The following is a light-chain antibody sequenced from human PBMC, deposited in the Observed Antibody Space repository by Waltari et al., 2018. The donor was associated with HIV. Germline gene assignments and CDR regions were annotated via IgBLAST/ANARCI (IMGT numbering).Light chain of an antibody. Sequence: DIRMIQSPSSLSTFVGDRDTITCRATHDIGNSLAWYQQRPGQVPKLLIYSTSTVQTGVPIRFSGSGSGTFFTLSISSLQPEDVGTYFCQKYNSAPHTFGQGTKVEI. CDR3: QKYNSAPHT. J-gene: IGKJ1*01. CDR1: HDIGNS. V-gene: IGKV1-27*01. CDR2: STS.